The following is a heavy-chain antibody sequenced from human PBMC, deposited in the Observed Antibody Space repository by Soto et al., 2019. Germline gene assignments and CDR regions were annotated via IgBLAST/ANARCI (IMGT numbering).Heavy chain of an antibody. CDR2: INAGNGNT. CDR3: ARESYIWGSYRYFDY. V-gene: IGHV1-3*01. CDR1: GYTFTSYA. D-gene: IGHD3-16*02. J-gene: IGHJ4*02. Sequence: QVQLVQSGAEVKKPGALVKVSCKASGYTFTSYAMHWVRQAPGQRLEWMGWINAGNGNTKYSQKFQGRVTITRDTSASTAYMELSSLRSEDTAVYYCARESYIWGSYRYFDYWGQGTLVTVSS.